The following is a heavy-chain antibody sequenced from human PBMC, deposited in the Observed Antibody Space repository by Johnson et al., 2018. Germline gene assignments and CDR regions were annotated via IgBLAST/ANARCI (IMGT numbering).Heavy chain of an antibody. CDR2: ISSSSSTI. V-gene: IGHV3-48*02. CDR3: ASSEEMATSNGSFDS. Sequence: EVQLVESGGGLVQPGGSLRLSCAASGFTFSSYSMNWVRQAPGKGLEWVSYISSSSSTIYYADSVKGRFTISRENAKNSLYLQMNSLREEDTAVYYCASSEEMATSNGSFDSWGQGTMVTVSS. D-gene: IGHD5-24*01. J-gene: IGHJ3*02. CDR1: GFTFSSYS.